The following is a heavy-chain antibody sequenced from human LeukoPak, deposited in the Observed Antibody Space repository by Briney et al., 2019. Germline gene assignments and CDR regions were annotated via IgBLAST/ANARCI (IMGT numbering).Heavy chain of an antibody. D-gene: IGHD6-19*01. CDR3: ARKYSSGWTFFDY. Sequence: ASVKVSCKASGGTFSSYAISWVRQAPGQGLEWMGGIIPIFGTAIYAQKFQGRVTITTDESTSTAYMELSSLRSEDTAVYYCARKYSSGWTFFDYWGQGTLVTVSS. CDR2: IIPIFGTA. J-gene: IGHJ4*02. CDR1: GGTFSSYA. V-gene: IGHV1-69*05.